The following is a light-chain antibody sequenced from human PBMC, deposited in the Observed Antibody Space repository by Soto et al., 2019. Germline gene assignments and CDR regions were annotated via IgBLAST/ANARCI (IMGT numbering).Light chain of an antibody. V-gene: IGKV1D-16*01. CDR2: EAS. Sequence: DIQMTQSPSSLSASVGDRVTITCRASQGISSWLAWYQQKPEKAPKSLIYEASSLQSGVPSRFSGSGSGTDFTLTISCLQSEDFATYYCQQYYSYLSITFGQGTRLEIK. CDR3: QQYYSYLSIT. CDR1: QGISSW. J-gene: IGKJ5*01.